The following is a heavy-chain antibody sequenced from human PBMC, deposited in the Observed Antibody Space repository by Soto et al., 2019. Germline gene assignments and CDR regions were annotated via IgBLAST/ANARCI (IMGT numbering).Heavy chain of an antibody. J-gene: IGHJ4*02. CDR1: GGSISSGDYY. CDR2: IYYSGST. V-gene: IGHV4-30-4*01. D-gene: IGHD2-2*01. Sequence: SETLSLTCTVSGGSISSGDYYWSCIRQPPGKGLEWIGYIYYSGSTYYNPSLKSRVTISVDTSKNQFSLKLSSVTAADTAVYYCAREDGTRGFDYWGQGTLVTVSS. CDR3: AREDGTRGFDY.